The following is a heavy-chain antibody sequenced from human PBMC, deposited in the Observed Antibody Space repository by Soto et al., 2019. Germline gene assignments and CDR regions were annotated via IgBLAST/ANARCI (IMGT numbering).Heavy chain of an antibody. J-gene: IGHJ4*02. CDR2: IIPILGIA. CDR3: ARTPEPGYGSGSYRDY. D-gene: IGHD3-10*01. V-gene: IGHV1-69*02. Sequence: QVQLVQSGAEVKKPGSSVKVSCKASGGTFSSYTISWVRQAPGQGLEWMGRIIPILGIANYVQKFQGRVTITXXKXTTXAYMEPSSLRSEDTAVYYCARTPEPGYGSGSYRDYWGQGTLVTVSS. CDR1: GGTFSSYT.